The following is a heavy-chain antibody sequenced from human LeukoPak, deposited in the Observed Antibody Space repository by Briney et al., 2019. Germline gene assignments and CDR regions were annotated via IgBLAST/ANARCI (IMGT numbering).Heavy chain of an antibody. V-gene: IGHV4-59*01. CDR3: ARSGVYCSSTSCSPYYFDY. Sequence: PSETLSLTCTVSGGSISSYYWSWIRQPPGKGLEWIGYIYYSGSTNYNPSLKSRVTISVDTSKNQFSLKLSSVTAADTAVYYCARSGVYCSSTSCSPYYFDYWSQGTLVTVSS. J-gene: IGHJ4*02. D-gene: IGHD2-2*01. CDR2: IYYSGST. CDR1: GGSISSYY.